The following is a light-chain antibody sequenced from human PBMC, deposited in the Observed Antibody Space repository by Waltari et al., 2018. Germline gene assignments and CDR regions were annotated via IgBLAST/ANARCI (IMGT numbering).Light chain of an antibody. V-gene: IGLV3-1*01. J-gene: IGLJ1*01. CDR1: ALGEKY. CDR3: QAWDTTSLEYV. CDR2: QDS. Sequence: SYKVTQPPSVSVSPGQTATITFSGDALGEKYTCWYQQKPGQPPNLIIYQDSQRPAGIPERFAGSNAGKTATLTISGTQAMDEADYHCQAWDTTSLEYVFGTGTKLTVL.